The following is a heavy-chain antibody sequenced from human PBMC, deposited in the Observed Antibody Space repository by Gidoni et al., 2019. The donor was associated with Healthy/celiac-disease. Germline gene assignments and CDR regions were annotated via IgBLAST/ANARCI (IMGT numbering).Heavy chain of an antibody. J-gene: IGHJ4*02. D-gene: IGHD3-10*01. CDR3: ARGMGPLWFGELPYFDY. Sequence: QVQLQESGPGLVKPSQTLSLTCTVSGGSISSGGYYWSWIRQHPGKGLEWIGYIYYSGSTYYNPSLKSRVTISVDTSKNQFSLKLSSVTAADTAVYYCARGMGPLWFGELPYFDYWGQGTLVTVSS. V-gene: IGHV4-31*03. CDR1: GGSISSGGYY. CDR2: IYYSGST.